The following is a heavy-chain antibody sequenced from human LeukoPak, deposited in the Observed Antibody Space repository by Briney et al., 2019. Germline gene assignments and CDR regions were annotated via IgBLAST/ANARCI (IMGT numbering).Heavy chain of an antibody. CDR3: AKGGGPDIVVVPAAIGFAFDI. Sequence: GGSLRLSCAASGFTFSDYYMSWIRQAPGKGLEWVSGISWNSGSIGYADSVKGRFTISRDNAKNSLYLQMNSLRAEDTALYYCAKGGGPDIVVVPAAIGFAFDIWGQGTMVTVSS. V-gene: IGHV3-9*01. D-gene: IGHD2-2*02. J-gene: IGHJ3*02. CDR2: ISWNSGSI. CDR1: GFTFSDYY.